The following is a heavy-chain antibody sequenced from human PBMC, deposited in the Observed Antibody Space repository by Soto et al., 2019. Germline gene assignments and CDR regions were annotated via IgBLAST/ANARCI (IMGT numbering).Heavy chain of an antibody. Sequence: GESLKISCNGSGYSFTTYWIAWVRQMPGKGLEWMGIIYPGDSDTRYSPSFQGQVTISADMSISTAYLQWSRLKASDTAIYYCARHVSRYCSNTSCYLPSYYYGMDVWGQGTTVTVSS. J-gene: IGHJ6*02. CDR1: GYSFTTYW. V-gene: IGHV5-51*01. CDR2: IYPGDSDT. D-gene: IGHD2-2*01. CDR3: ARHVSRYCSNTSCYLPSYYYGMDV.